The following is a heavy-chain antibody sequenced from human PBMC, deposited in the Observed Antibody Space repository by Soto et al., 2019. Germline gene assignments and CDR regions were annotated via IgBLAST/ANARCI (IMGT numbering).Heavy chain of an antibody. V-gene: IGHV1-8*01. D-gene: IGHD3-3*01. CDR3: ARVTTYYGMDV. J-gene: IGHJ6*02. CDR2: MNPNSGNT. Sequence: ASVKVSCKASGYTFTSYDINWVRQATGQGLEWMGWMNPNSGNTGYAQKFQGRVTMTRNTSTSTVYMELSSLRSEDTAVYYCARVTTYYGMDVWGQGTTVTVSS. CDR1: GYTFTSYD.